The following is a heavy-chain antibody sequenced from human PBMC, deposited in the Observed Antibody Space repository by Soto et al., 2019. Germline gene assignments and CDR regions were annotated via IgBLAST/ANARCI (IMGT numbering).Heavy chain of an antibody. V-gene: IGHV3-48*01. CDR2: ISSSSSTI. CDR3: ARADSGYAHGYYYYGMDV. J-gene: IGHJ6*02. CDR1: GFTFSSYS. D-gene: IGHD5-12*01. Sequence: EVQLVESGGGLVQPGGSLRLSCAASGFTFSSYSMNWVRQAPGKGQDWVSYISSSSSTIYYADSVKGRFTISRDNAKNSLYLQMNSLRAEDTAVYDCARADSGYAHGYYYYGMDVWGQGTTVTVSS.